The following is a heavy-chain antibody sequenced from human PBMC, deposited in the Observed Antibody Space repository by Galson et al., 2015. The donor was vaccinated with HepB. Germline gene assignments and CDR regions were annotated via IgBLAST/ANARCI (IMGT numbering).Heavy chain of an antibody. J-gene: IGHJ5*02. CDR1: GFTFSSHA. D-gene: IGHD3-3*01. CDR2: ISGSGGST. CDR3: AKPSLYHDFWSGPET. V-gene: IGHV3-23*01. Sequence: SLRLSCAASGFTFSSHAMSWVRQAPGKGLEWVSAISGSGGSTYYADSVKGRFTVSRDNSKNTLYLQMNSLRAEDTAVYYCAKPSLYHDFWSGPETWGQGTLVTVSS.